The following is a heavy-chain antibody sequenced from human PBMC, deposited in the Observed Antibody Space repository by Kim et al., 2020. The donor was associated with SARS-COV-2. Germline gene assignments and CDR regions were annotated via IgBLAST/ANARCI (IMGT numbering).Heavy chain of an antibody. V-gene: IGHV4-59*12. CDR3: AREPVAVAGAGYFDY. D-gene: IGHD6-19*01. CDR1: GGSFTGDY. CDR2: ISYSGNT. J-gene: IGHJ4*02. Sequence: SETLSLTCTVSGGSFTGDYWSWIRQPPGKGLEWIGYISYSGNTNYNPSLKSRVTISVDTSKNQFSLKLSSVTAADTAVYYCAREPVAVAGAGYFDYWGQGTLLTV.